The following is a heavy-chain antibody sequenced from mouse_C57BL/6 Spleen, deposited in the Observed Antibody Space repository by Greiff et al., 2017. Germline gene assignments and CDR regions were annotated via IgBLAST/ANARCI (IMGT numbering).Heavy chain of an antibody. CDR1: GYSFTDYN. CDR3: ASRYDYDGFAY. CDR2: INPNYGTT. V-gene: IGHV1-39*01. D-gene: IGHD2-4*01. Sequence: EVQLQQSGPELVQPGASVKISCKASGYSFTDYNMHWVKQSNGKSLEWIGVINPNYGTTSYNQKFKSKATLTVDQSSSTAYMQLNGLTSEDSAVYNCASRYDYDGFAYWGQGTLVTVSA. J-gene: IGHJ3*01.